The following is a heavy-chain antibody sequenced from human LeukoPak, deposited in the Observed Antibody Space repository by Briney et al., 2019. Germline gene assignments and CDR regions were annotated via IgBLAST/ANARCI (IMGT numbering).Heavy chain of an antibody. J-gene: IGHJ4*02. D-gene: IGHD2-21*02. CDR2: INPNSGGT. Sequence: GASVKVSCKASGYTSTGYYMHWVRQAPGQGLEWMGWINPNSGGTNYAQKFQGRVTMTRDTSISTAYMELSRLRSDDTAVYYCARVPTYCGGDCYSDYWGQGTLVTVSS. CDR3: ARVPTYCGGDCYSDY. V-gene: IGHV1-2*02. CDR1: GYTSTGYY.